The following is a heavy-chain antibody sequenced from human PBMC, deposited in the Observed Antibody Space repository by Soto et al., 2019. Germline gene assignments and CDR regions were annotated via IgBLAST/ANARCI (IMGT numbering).Heavy chain of an antibody. J-gene: IGHJ4*02. V-gene: IGHV4-59*12. CDR2: IYYSGST. D-gene: IGHD2-21*01. CDR3: ARVGFRDGDCFSTYYDN. CDR1: GGSISSYY. Sequence: SETLSLTCTVSGGSISSYYWSWIRQPPGKGLEWIGYIYYSGSTNYNPSLNSRVAISADTSKNQFFLRMMPMTAADTAVYYCARVGFRDGDCFSTYYDNWGQGALVTVSS.